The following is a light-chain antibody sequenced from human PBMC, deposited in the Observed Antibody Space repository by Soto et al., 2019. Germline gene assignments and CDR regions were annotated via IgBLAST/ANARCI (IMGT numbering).Light chain of an antibody. CDR3: QQRHMWPIT. CDR2: GAS. CDR1: QSISIN. Sequence: EIVLTQSPGTLSVSPGDRVTLSCRASQSISINLAWYQHKPGQAPRLLIHGASTRATGVPARISGSGSGTDFTLTISSLEPEDSAVYYCQQRHMWPITFGQGTRLEIK. J-gene: IGKJ5*01. V-gene: IGKV3D-15*01.